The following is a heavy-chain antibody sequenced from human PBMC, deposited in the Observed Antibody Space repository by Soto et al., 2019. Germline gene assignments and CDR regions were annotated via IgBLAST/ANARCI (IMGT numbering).Heavy chain of an antibody. Sequence: LRLSCAASGFTFSSYGMHWVRQAPGKGLEWVAVIWYDGSNKYYADSVKGRFTISRDNSKNTLYLQMNSLRAEDTAVYYCARSYCGGDCYNDAFDIWGQGTMVTVSS. J-gene: IGHJ3*02. D-gene: IGHD2-21*02. CDR1: GFTFSSYG. CDR3: ARSYCGGDCYNDAFDI. CDR2: IWYDGSNK. V-gene: IGHV3-33*01.